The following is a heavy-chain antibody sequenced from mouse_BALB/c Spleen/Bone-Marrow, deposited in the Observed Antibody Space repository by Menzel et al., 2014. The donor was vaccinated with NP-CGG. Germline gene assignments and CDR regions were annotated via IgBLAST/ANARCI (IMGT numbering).Heavy chain of an antibody. J-gene: IGHJ4*01. CDR2: INPSTGXT. CDR3: ARNYDYDGGYYAMDY. CDR1: GYNFISYW. Sequence: VQLQQSGAELAKPGASVKTSCKASGYNFISYWMHWVKQRPGQGLEWIGYINPSTGXTEYNQKFKDKATLTADKSSSKAYMQLSSLTSEDSAVYYRARNYDYDGGYYAMDYWGQGTSVTVSS. V-gene: IGHV1-7*01. D-gene: IGHD2-4*01.